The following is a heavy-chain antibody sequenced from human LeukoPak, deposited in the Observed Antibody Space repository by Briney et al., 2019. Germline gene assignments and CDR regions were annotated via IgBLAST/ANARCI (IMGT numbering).Heavy chain of an antibody. Sequence: ASVKVSCKASGYTFTSYAMHWVRQAPGQRLEWMGWINAGNGNTKYSQKFQGRVTITRDTSASTAYMELSSLRSEDTAVYYCAVGAPTMTDAFDIWGQGTMVTVSS. D-gene: IGHD3-22*01. CDR1: GYTFTSYA. V-gene: IGHV1-3*01. J-gene: IGHJ3*02. CDR2: INAGNGNT. CDR3: AVGAPTMTDAFDI.